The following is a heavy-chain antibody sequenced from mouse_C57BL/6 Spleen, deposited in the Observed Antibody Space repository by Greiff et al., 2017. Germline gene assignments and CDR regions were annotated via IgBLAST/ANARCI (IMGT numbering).Heavy chain of an antibody. D-gene: IGHD1-1*01. CDR3: AREGFITTVVNFDY. V-gene: IGHV1-64*01. J-gene: IGHJ2*01. Sequence: QVHVKQPGAELVKPGASVKLSCKASGYTFTSYWMHWVKQRPGQGLEWIGMIHPNSGSTNYNEKFKSKATLTVDKSSSTAYMQLSSLTSEDSAVYYCAREGFITTVVNFDYWGQGTTLTVSS. CDR2: IHPNSGST. CDR1: GYTFTSYW.